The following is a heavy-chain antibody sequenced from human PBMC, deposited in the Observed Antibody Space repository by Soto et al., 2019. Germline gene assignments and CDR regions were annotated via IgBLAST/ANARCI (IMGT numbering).Heavy chain of an antibody. CDR1: GFTVSSNY. D-gene: IGHD4-17*01. V-gene: IGHV3-53*04. CDR3: ARDRPDYGDSRYMDV. J-gene: IGHJ6*03. Sequence: GGSLRLSCAASGFTVSSNYMSWVRQAPGKGLEWVSVIYSGGSTYYADSVKGRFTISRHNSKNTLYLQMNSLRAEDTAVYYCARDRPDYGDSRYMDVWGKGTTVTVSS. CDR2: IYSGGST.